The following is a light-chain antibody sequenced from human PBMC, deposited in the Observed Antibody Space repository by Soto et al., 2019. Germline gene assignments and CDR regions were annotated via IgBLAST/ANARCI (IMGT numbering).Light chain of an antibody. CDR3: QQYNSYPYT. J-gene: IGKJ2*01. Sequence: DIQMTQSPSTLSASVGDRVTITCRASQSIGSWLAWYQQKPGKAPRLLIYDASSLESGVPSRFSGSGSGTEFTLTISSLQPDDFATYYCQQYNSYPYTFGQGTKLEIK. V-gene: IGKV1-5*01. CDR1: QSIGSW. CDR2: DAS.